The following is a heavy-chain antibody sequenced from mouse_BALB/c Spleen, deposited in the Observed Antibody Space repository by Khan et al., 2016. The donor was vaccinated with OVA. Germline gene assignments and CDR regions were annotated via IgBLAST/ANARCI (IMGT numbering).Heavy chain of an antibody. CDR2: IYPGDGNT. V-gene: IGHV1-87*01. D-gene: IGHD1-1*01. CDR1: GYTFTSYW. CDR3: ARGGITTGYVDY. Sequence: QVRLQQSGTELARPGASVKLSCKASGYTFTSYWMQWVKQRPGQGLEWMGAIYPGDGNTRYTQKFKGKATLTADKSSSTVYMQLSSLAYEDLAVDSCARGGITTGYVDYWGQGTTLTVSS. J-gene: IGHJ2*01.